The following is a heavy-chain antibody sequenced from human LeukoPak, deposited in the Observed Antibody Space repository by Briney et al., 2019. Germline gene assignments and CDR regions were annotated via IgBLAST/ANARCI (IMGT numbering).Heavy chain of an antibody. V-gene: IGHV3-7*01. D-gene: IGHD3-3*01. J-gene: IGHJ4*02. CDR1: GFTFSSYW. CDR3: ATYDFWSGFGLGN. Sequence: PGGSLRLSCAASGFTFSSYWMSWVRQAPGKGLEWLVNINQYGSESYSVDSVKGRFTISRDNTKNSLYLQTSSLRAEDAAVYYCATYDFWSGFGLGNWGQGTLVTVSS. CDR2: INQYGSES.